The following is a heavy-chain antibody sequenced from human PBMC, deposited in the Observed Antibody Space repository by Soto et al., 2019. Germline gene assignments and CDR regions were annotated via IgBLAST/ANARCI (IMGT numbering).Heavy chain of an antibody. D-gene: IGHD2-21*01. CDR1: GFRFSDFY. V-gene: IGHV3-11*05. Sequence: PGGSLRLSCAASGFRFSDFYMTWIRQAPGKGLEWVSHISTSGSNTNYADSVKGRFTVSRDNANNALYLEMNNLRVEDTAVYFCARDRDTYDHGFFDNWSQGTLVTVSS. CDR3: ARDRDTYDHGFFDN. J-gene: IGHJ4*02. CDR2: ISTSGSNT.